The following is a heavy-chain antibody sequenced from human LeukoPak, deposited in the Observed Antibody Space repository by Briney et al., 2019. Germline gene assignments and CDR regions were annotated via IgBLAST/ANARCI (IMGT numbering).Heavy chain of an antibody. CDR3: ARRNKPKYHYDSSRAFDI. V-gene: IGHV4-39*01. J-gene: IGHJ3*02. D-gene: IGHD3-22*01. CDR1: GGSISSSSYY. Sequence: SETLSLTCTVSGGSISSSSYYWGWIRQPPGKGLEWIGSIYYSGSTYYNPSLKSRVTISVDTSKNQFSLKLSSVTAADTAVYYCARRNKPKYHYDSSRAFDIWGQGTMVTVSS. CDR2: IYYSGST.